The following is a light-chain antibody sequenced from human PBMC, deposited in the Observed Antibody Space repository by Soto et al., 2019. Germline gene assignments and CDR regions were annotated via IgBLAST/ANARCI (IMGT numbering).Light chain of an antibody. CDR3: QQYNSFT. J-gene: IGKJ3*01. CDR1: QSISSW. Sequence: DIQMTQSPSTLSASVGDRVTITCRASQSISSWLAWYQQKPGKAPKLLIYKASSLESGVPSRFSGSGSGKEVTLTISSLQPDDFATYYCQQYNSFTFGPGTKVDIK. CDR2: KAS. V-gene: IGKV1-5*03.